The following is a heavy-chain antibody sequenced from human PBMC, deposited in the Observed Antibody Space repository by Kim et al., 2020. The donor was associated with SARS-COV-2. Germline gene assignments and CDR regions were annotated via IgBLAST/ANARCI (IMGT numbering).Heavy chain of an antibody. CDR1: GGSVSSSNYY. D-gene: IGHD6-6*01. J-gene: IGHJ5*02. V-gene: IGHV4-39*02. CDR3: ARLEYSSSSRLFDP. CDR2: IYYTGDT. Sequence: SETLSLTCTVSGGSVSSSNYYWGWIRQPPGKGLEWIGNIYYTGDTYYNPSLKSRVTISVDTSKNHFSLKLSSLTAADTAVYSCARLEYSSSSRLFDPWGQGTLVNVSS.